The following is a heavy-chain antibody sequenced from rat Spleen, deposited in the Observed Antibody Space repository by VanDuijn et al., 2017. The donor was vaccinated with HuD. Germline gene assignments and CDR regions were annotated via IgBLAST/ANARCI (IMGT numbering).Heavy chain of an antibody. CDR3: ARDNYDYFDY. D-gene: IGHD1-10*01. CDR1: GFSLTSYN. CDR2: MWSGGST. V-gene: IGHV2-45*01. J-gene: IGHJ2*01. Sequence: QVQLKESGPGLVQPSQTLSLTCTVSGFSLTSYNVHWVRQPPGKGLEWMGVMWSGGSTDYNSALKSRLSISRDTSKNQVFLEMNSLQSEDTTTYYCARDNYDYFDYWGQGVMVTVSS.